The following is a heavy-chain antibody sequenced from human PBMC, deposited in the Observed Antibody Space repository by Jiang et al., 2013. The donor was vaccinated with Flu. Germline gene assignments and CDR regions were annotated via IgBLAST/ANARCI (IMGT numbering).Heavy chain of an antibody. CDR3: ARGRGYSYGYGVDY. V-gene: IGHV1-2*04. Sequence: VKVSCKASGYTFTGYYMHWVRQAPGQGLEWMGWINPNSGGTNYAQKFQGWVTMTRDTSISTAYMELSRLRSDDTAVYYCARGRGYSYGYGVDYWGQGTLVTVSS. J-gene: IGHJ4*02. D-gene: IGHD5-18*01. CDR1: GYTFTGYY. CDR2: INPNSGGT.